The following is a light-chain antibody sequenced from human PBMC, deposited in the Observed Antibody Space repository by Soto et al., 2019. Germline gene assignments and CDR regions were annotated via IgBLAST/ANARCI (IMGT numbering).Light chain of an antibody. CDR3: HLWDSSSDQYV. CDR2: DDG. V-gene: IGLV3-21*02. Sequence: SYELTQPPSVSVAPGQTARITCGGTNIGSESVHWYQQKPGQAPVLVVYDDGNRPSGIPERFSGSNSGNTATLTISRVEAGDEADYYCHLWDSSSDQYVFGTGTKVTVL. CDR1: NIGSES. J-gene: IGLJ1*01.